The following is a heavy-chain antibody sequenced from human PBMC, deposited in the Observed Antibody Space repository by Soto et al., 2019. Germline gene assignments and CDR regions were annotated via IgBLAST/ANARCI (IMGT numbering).Heavy chain of an antibody. V-gene: IGHV3-21*01. CDR1: GFTFSSYS. CDR3: ATAYYDSRGFQDR. D-gene: IGHD3-22*01. J-gene: IGHJ5*02. CDR2: ISSSSSYI. Sequence: PGGSLRLSCAASGFTFSSYSMNWVRQAPGKGLEWVSSISSSSSYIYYADSVKGRFTISRDNAKNSLYLQMNSLRAEDTAVYYCATAYYDSRGFQDRWGQGTLVTVSS.